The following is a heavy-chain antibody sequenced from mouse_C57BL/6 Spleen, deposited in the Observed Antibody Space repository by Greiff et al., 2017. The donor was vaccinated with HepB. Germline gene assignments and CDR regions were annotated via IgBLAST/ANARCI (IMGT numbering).Heavy chain of an antibody. CDR1: GYTFTSYW. V-gene: IGHV1-5*01. J-gene: IGHJ2*01. CDR3: TRPYDGYYNFDY. Sequence: EVQLQESGTVLARPGASVKMSCKTSGYTFTSYWMHWVKQRPGQGLAWIGAIYPGNSDTSYNEKFKGKAKLTAVTSASTAYMELSSLTNEDSAVYYCTRPYDGYYNFDYWGQGTTLTVSS. D-gene: IGHD2-3*01. CDR2: IYPGNSDT.